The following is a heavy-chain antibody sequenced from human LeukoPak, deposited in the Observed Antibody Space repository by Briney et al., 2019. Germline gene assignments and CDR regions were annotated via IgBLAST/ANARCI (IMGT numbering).Heavy chain of an antibody. J-gene: IGHJ2*01. D-gene: IGHD1-14*01. V-gene: IGHV3-33*01. CDR3: ARAGGDWYFDL. CDR2: IWYDGSNK. Sequence: GGSLRLSCAASGFTFSSYGMHWVRQAPGKGLEWVAVIWYDGSNKYYADSVKGRFTISRDNSKNTLYLQMNSLRAEDTAVYYCARAGGDWYFDLWGRGTLVTVSS. CDR1: GFTFSSYG.